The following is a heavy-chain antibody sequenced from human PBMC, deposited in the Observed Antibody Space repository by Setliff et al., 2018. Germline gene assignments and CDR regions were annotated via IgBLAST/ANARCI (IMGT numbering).Heavy chain of an antibody. CDR3: ATRGSTGWYHDY. Sequence: PGGSLRLSCAASGFTSNMYGVHWVRQAPGKGLEWVGRVKSKTDGGSTDYAAPVKDKFTISRDDSKNTLYLQMNSLRTEDTAVYYCATRGSTGWYHDYWGQGTLVTVSS. D-gene: IGHD6-19*01. CDR2: VKSKTDGGST. J-gene: IGHJ4*02. CDR1: GFTSNMYG. V-gene: IGHV3-15*01.